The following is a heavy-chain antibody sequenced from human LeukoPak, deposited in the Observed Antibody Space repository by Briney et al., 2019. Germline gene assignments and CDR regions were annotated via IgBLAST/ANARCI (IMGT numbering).Heavy chain of an antibody. Sequence: GRSLRLSCAASGFTFSSYGMHWVRQAPGKGLEWVAVIWYDGSNKYYADSVKGRFTISRDNSKNTLYLQMNSLRAEDTAVYYCAKDGSIVPSDYWGQGTLVTVSS. CDR2: IWYDGSNK. V-gene: IGHV3-33*06. CDR1: GFTFSSYG. D-gene: IGHD1-26*01. CDR3: AKDGSIVPSDY. J-gene: IGHJ4*02.